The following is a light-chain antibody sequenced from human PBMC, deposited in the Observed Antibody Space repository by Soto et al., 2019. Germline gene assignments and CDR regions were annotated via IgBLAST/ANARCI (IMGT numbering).Light chain of an antibody. V-gene: IGKV3-20*01. CDR3: QRYGRSPPIT. CDR1: QSITSNY. Sequence: EVVLTQSPGTLSLSPGERATLSCRASQSITSNYLAWYQQKPGQAPRLLIYGASSRAPGIPDRFSGSGSGTTFTLTINPLEPEDFAVYYCQRYGRSPPITFGQGTRLEIK. J-gene: IGKJ5*01. CDR2: GAS.